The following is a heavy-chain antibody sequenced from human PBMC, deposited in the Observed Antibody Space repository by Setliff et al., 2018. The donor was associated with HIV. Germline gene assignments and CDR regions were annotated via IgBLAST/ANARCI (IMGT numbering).Heavy chain of an antibody. CDR3: ARDLVGCSSASCYTRGWNY. V-gene: IGHV3-66*01. J-gene: IGHJ4*02. CDR1: GFTVSSNY. D-gene: IGHD2-2*02. CDR2: IYSGGST. Sequence: PGGSLRLSCAASGFTVSSNYMSWVRQAPGKGQEWVSVIYSGGSTYYADSVKGRFTISRDNSKNTLYLQMNNLRAEDTAVYYCARDLVGCSSASCYTRGWNYWGQGTLVTVSS.